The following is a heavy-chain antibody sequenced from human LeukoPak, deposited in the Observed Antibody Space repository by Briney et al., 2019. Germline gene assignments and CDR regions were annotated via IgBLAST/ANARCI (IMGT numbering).Heavy chain of an antibody. J-gene: IGHJ5*02. CDR3: ARGMGYCSGGSCSFNWFDP. D-gene: IGHD2-15*01. CDR1: GGSFSGYY. CDR2: INHSGST. Sequence: SETLSLTCAVYGGSFSGYYWSWIRQPPGKGLEWIGKINHSGSTNYNPSLKSRVTISVDTSKNQFSLKLSSVTAADTAVYYCARGMGYCSGGSCSFNWFDPWGQGTLVTVSS. V-gene: IGHV4-34*01.